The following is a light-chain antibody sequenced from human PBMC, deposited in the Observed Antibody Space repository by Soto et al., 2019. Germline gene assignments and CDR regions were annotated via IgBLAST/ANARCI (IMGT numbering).Light chain of an antibody. V-gene: IGKV3D-20*02. CDR2: DAS. CDR3: QQRSNWPPWT. CDR1: QSVGSNY. J-gene: IGKJ1*01. Sequence: EIVLTQSPGTLSLSPGESATLSCRASQSVGSNYLAWYQQRPGQAPRLLIYDASSRATGIPDRFSGSGSGTDFTLTISRLEPEDFAVYYCQQRSNWPPWTFGQGTKVDIK.